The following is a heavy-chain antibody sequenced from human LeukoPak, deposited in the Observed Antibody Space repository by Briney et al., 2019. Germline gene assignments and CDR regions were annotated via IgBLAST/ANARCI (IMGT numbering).Heavy chain of an antibody. D-gene: IGHD5-18*01. CDR3: ARDLSGVTGYTYGRGIDY. CDR1: GFTFDDYG. J-gene: IGHJ4*02. Sequence: GGSLRLSCAASGFTFDDYGMSWVRQAPGKGLEWVSGINWNGGSTGYADSVKGRFTISRDNAKNSLYLQMNSLRAEDTAVYYCARDLSGVTGYTYGRGIDYWGQGTLVTVSS. V-gene: IGHV3-20*04. CDR2: INWNGGST.